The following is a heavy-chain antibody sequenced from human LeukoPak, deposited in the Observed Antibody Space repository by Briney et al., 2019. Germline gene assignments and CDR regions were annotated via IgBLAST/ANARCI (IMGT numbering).Heavy chain of an antibody. CDR3: ANQARRTGYYFDN. CDR2: ISSSGGST. V-gene: IGHV3-23*01. J-gene: IGHJ4*02. Sequence: VQPGGSLRLSCAASGFTFSSYAMSWVRQAPGKGLEWVSAISSSGGSTYYADSVKGRFTVSRDNSKNTLYLEMSSLRAEDTAVYYCANQARRTGYYFDNWGQGTLVTVSS. CDR1: GFTFSSYA.